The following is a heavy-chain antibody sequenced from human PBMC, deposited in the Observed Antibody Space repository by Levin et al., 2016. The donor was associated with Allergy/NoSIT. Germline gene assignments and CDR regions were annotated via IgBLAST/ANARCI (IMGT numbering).Heavy chain of an antibody. Sequence: SLKISCADSGFTFSSYEMNWVRQAPGKGLEWVSYISSSGSTIYYADSVKGRFTISRDNAKNSLYLQMNSLRAEDTAVYYCARDGDYDILTGNIWFDPWGQGTLVTVSS. D-gene: IGHD3-9*01. CDR2: ISSSGSTI. CDR1: GFTFSSYE. V-gene: IGHV3-48*03. J-gene: IGHJ5*02. CDR3: ARDGDYDILTGNIWFDP.